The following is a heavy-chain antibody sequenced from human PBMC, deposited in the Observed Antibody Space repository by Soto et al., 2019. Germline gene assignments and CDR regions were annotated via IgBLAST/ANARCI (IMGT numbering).Heavy chain of an antibody. J-gene: IGHJ5*02. Sequence: GGSVKVSLKASGDTFTTNDVSLVRRAPGQGLEWMGWMNPGSGDTGYAQKFQGRVTMTRDISIATAYMELSRLRSDDTAIYYCARMATFGSLNWFDPWGQGTMVTVSS. CDR1: GDTFTTND. CDR3: ARMATFGSLNWFDP. D-gene: IGHD3-16*01. V-gene: IGHV1-8*01. CDR2: MNPGSGDT.